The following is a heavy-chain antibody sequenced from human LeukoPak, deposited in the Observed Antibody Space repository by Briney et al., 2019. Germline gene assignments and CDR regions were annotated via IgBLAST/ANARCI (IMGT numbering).Heavy chain of an antibody. CDR1: GYTFTGYY. J-gene: IGHJ4*02. CDR2: INANSGGT. V-gene: IGHV1-2*02. Sequence: ASVKVSCKASGYTFTGYYIHWVRQAPGQGLDWMGWINANSGGTSYAQKFQDRVTMTRDTSISTAYMELTRLTSDDTAVHFCAGANWAAGDPFDYWGQGTLVTVSS. D-gene: IGHD7-27*01. CDR3: AGANWAAGDPFDY.